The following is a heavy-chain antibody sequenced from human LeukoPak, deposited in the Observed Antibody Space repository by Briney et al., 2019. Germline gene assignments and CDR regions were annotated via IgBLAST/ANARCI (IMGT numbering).Heavy chain of an antibody. J-gene: IGHJ6*02. CDR1: GGSISSSSYY. CDR2: IYYSGST. V-gene: IGHV4-39*01. D-gene: IGHD1-26*01. CDR3: ARRARIVGATKRSYYYGMDV. Sequence: PSETLSLTCTVSGGSISSSSYYWGWIRQPPGKGLEWIGSIYYSGSTYYNPSLKSRVTISVDTSKNQFSLKLSSVTAADTAVYYCARRARIVGATKRSYYYGMDVWGQGTTVTVSS.